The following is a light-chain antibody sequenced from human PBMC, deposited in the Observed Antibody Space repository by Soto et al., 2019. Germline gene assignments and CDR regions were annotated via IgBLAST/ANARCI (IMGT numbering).Light chain of an antibody. V-gene: IGKV1-5*01. CDR1: QSMSTW. CDR2: DAS. Sequence: DIQMTQSPSTVSASVGDRVTITCRASQSMSTWLAWYQQKPGKAPKLLMYDASSLASGVPSRFSGSGSGTEFTLTISSLQPDDFATYYCQQYNSFSRTFGQGTKVEI. J-gene: IGKJ1*01. CDR3: QQYNSFSRT.